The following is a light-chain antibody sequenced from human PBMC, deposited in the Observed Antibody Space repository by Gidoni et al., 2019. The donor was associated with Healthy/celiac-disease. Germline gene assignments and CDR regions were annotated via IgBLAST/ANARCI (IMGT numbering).Light chain of an antibody. Sequence: DIQMTQSPSSLSASVGDRVTITCRTSQSISSYLNWYQLNPGKAPKLLIYVASSLQSGVPSRFSGSGSGTEFTLTISSLQPEDFAAYYCQQSYSTPWTFGQXTKVEIK. CDR2: VAS. CDR3: QQSYSTPWT. V-gene: IGKV1-39*01. CDR1: QSISSY. J-gene: IGKJ1*01.